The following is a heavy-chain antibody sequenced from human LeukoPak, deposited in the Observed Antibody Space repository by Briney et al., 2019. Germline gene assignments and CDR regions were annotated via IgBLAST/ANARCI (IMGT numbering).Heavy chain of an antibody. CDR1: GGSFSGYY. CDR3: ARRRSITIFGVAPPGYFQH. CDR2: INHSGST. D-gene: IGHD3-3*01. J-gene: IGHJ1*01. Sequence: SETLSLTCAVYGGSFSGYYWSWIRQPPGKGLEWIGEINHSGSTNYNPSLKSRVTISVDTSKNQFSLKLSSVTAADTAVYYCARRRSITIFGVAPPGYFQHWGQGTLVTVSS. V-gene: IGHV4-34*01.